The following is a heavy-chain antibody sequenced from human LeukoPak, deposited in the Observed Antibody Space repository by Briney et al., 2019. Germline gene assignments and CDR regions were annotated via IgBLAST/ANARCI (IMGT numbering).Heavy chain of an antibody. CDR2: INPNSGGT. V-gene: IGHV1-2*02. CDR1: GYTFTGYY. D-gene: IGHD3-3*01. CDR3: AGGTPHYDFWSGYYPLYFDY. Sequence: ASVKVSCKASGYTFTGYYMHWVRQAPGQGLEWMGWINPNSGGTNYAQKFQGRVTMTRDTSISTAYMELSRLRSDDTAVYYCAGGTPHYDFWSGYYPLYFDYWGQGTLVTVSS. J-gene: IGHJ4*02.